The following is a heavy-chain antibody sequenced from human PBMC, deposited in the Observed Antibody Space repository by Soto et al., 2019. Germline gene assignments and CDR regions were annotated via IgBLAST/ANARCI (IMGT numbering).Heavy chain of an antibody. CDR3: ARAGSIAAAIWYFDL. D-gene: IGHD6-13*01. CDR1: GYTFTSYY. Sequence: QVQLVQSGAEVKKPGASVKVSCKASGYTFTSYYMHWVRQAPGQGLEWMGIINPSGGSTSYAQKFKGRVTRXXDXSXXTDYMELSSLRSEDTAVYYCARAGSIAAAIWYFDLWGRGTLVTVSS. CDR2: INPSGGST. V-gene: IGHV1-46*03. J-gene: IGHJ2*01.